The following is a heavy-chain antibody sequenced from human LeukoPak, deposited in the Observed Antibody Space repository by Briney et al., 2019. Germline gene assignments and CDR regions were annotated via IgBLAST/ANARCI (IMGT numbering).Heavy chain of an antibody. J-gene: IGHJ4*02. D-gene: IGHD4-17*01. V-gene: IGHV3-9*03. CDR2: ITWNSDNI. Sequence: PGRSLRLSCAASGFTFDDYAMHWVRQAPGKGLEWVSGITWNSDNIEYADSVKGRFTISRDNAKNSLYLQMISLRAEDMAVYYCARDLWGITVTTDYFDSWGQGTLVTVSS. CDR3: ARDLWGITVTTDYFDS. CDR1: GFTFDDYA.